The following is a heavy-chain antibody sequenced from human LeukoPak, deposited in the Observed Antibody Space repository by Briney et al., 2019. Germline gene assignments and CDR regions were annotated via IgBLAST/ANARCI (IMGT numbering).Heavy chain of an antibody. J-gene: IGHJ4*02. D-gene: IGHD2-2*01. Sequence: SETLSLTCAVYGGSFSGYYWSWIRQPPGKGLEWIGEINHSGSTNYNPSLTSRVPISVDTSKNQFSLKLSSVTAADTAVYYCAYRIVVVPAATLFDYWGQGTLVTVSS. CDR3: AYRIVVVPAATLFDY. CDR1: GGSFSGYY. V-gene: IGHV4-34*01. CDR2: INHSGST.